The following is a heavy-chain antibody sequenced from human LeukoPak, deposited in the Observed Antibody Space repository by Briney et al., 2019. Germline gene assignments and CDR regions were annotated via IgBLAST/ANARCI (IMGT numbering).Heavy chain of an antibody. CDR2: ISSSSSYI. V-gene: IGHV3-21*01. J-gene: IGHJ4*02. CDR1: GFTFSSYS. Sequence: PGGSLRLSCAASGFTFSSYSMNWVRQAPGKGLEWVSSISSSSSYIYYADSVRGRFTISRDNAKNTLYLQMNSLRAEDTAIYYCAKDFTGARDYWGQGILVTVSS. CDR3: AKDFTGARDY. D-gene: IGHD7-27*01.